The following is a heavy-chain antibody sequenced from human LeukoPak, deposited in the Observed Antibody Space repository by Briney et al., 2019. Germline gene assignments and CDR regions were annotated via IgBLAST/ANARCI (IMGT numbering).Heavy chain of an antibody. V-gene: IGHV4-59*01. CDR3: ARSYGDFAFDY. D-gene: IGHD4-17*01. J-gene: IGHJ4*02. CDR1: GGSISSYY. Sequence: PSETLSLTCTVSGGSISSYYWSWIRQPPGKGLEWIGYIYYSGSTNYNPSLKSRVTISVDTSKNQFSPKLSSVTAADTAVYYCARSYGDFAFDYWGQGTLVTVSS. CDR2: IYYSGST.